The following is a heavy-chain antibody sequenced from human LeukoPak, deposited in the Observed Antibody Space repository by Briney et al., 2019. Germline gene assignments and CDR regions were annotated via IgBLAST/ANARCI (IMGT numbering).Heavy chain of an antibody. CDR1: GFTFSSYG. CDR2: IWYDGSNK. Sequence: GRSLRLSCAASGFTFSSYGMHWVRQAPGKGLEWVAVIWYDGSNKYYADSVKGRFTISRDNSKNTLYLQMNSLRAEDTAVYYCAKDLYYDFWSHQGNYFDYWGQGTLVTVSS. J-gene: IGHJ4*02. D-gene: IGHD3-3*01. V-gene: IGHV3-33*06. CDR3: AKDLYYDFWSHQGNYFDY.